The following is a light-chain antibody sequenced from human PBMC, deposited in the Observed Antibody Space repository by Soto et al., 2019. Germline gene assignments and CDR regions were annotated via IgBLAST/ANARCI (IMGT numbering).Light chain of an antibody. Sequence: EILLTQSPSTLSLSPGEGVTLSCRASQSVTVNSLAWYQQKPGQAPSLLIFSASTRATGVPARFSGSGSGTDFTLTISRLEPEDFAVYYCQQYGSSPPWTFGQGTKVDIK. CDR3: QQYGSSPPWT. J-gene: IGKJ1*01. CDR1: QSVTVNS. V-gene: IGKV3-20*01. CDR2: SAS.